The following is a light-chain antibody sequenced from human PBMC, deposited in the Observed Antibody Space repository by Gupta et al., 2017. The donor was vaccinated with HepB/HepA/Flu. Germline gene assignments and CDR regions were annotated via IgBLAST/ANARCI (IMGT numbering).Light chain of an antibody. V-gene: IGLV3-21*03. Sequence: SSVLPQPPSVSVAPGKTARITCGGNNIGTKSVHWYQQKPGQAPGLVVYDDSERPAGITERCSGSNSGNTATLTISRVEAGEEADYYCQVWDSSSDNRVIFGGGTKLTGL. CDR3: QVWDSSSDNRVI. CDR2: DDS. J-gene: IGLJ2*01. CDR1: NIGTKS.